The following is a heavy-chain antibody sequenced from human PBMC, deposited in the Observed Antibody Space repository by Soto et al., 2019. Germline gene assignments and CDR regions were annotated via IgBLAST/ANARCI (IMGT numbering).Heavy chain of an antibody. CDR3: ARDRVSMVRGASYYFDY. Sequence: ASVKVSCKASGYTFTSYAMHWVRQAPGQRLEWMGWINAGNGNTKYSQKIQGRVTITRDTSASTANIELSSLRFEDTSVYYCARDRVSMVRGASYYFDYWGQGTLVTVSS. CDR1: GYTFTSYA. J-gene: IGHJ4*02. CDR2: INAGNGNT. V-gene: IGHV1-3*01. D-gene: IGHD3-10*01.